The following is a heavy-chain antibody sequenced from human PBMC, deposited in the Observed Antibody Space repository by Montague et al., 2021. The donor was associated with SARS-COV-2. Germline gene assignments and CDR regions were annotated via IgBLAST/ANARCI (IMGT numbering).Heavy chain of an antibody. Sequence: LRLSCAASGFTFSSYAMHWVRQAPGKGLEWVAVILSDGSNKYYADSVKGRFTISRDNSKNTLYLQMNSLRAEDTAVYYCARPLGGSLNDAFDIWGQGTMVTVSS. CDR1: GFTFSSYA. CDR3: ARPLGGSLNDAFDI. CDR2: ILSDGSNK. J-gene: IGHJ3*02. V-gene: IGHV3-30*04. D-gene: IGHD3-16*01.